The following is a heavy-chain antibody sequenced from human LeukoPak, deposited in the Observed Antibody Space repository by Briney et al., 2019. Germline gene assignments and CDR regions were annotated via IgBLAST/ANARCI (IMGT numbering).Heavy chain of an antibody. J-gene: IGHJ3*02. V-gene: IGHV4-38-2*02. CDR2: IYHSGTS. Sequence: SETLSLTCTVSGYSISSGYCWGWIRQPPGRGLEWIGSIYHSGTSYYNPSLKSRVTISVDTSKNQFSLNLSSVTAADTAVYYCARDLGRYYDRGTLSAFDIWGQGTMVTVSS. CDR3: ARDLGRYYDRGTLSAFDI. D-gene: IGHD3-9*01. CDR1: GYSISSGYC.